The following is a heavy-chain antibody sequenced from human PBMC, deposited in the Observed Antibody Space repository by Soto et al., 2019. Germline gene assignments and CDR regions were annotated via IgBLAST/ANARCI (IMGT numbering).Heavy chain of an antibody. CDR3: GRATCYACWNHDY. D-gene: IGHD2-2*01. CDR2: IPYDGDKI. V-gene: IGHV3-30-3*01. Sequence: QVQLVESGGGVVQPGRSLRLSCAASGFSFSNYAMHWVRQAPGKGLEWMAVIPYDGDKIHYAVSVKGRFTISRDNAKNMLYLQRISLRVEDTAGYGGGRATCYACWNHDYWGQVTQVTVSS. CDR1: GFSFSNYA. J-gene: IGHJ4*02.